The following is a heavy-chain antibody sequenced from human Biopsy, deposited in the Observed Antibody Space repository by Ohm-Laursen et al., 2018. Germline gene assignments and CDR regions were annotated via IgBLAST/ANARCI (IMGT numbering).Heavy chain of an antibody. D-gene: IGHD2/OR15-2a*01. J-gene: IGHJ6*02. Sequence: SLRLSCAASGITVNDHYMSWVRQAPGKGLEWVSSLHDRGVTYYADSVKGRFTISGDNSKNTLYLQMNGLRAEDTAVYFCQGGHFPPGQVYGVDAWGQGTTVTVSS. V-gene: IGHV3-53*01. CDR1: GITVNDHY. CDR2: LHDRGVT. CDR3: QGGHFPPGQVYGVDA.